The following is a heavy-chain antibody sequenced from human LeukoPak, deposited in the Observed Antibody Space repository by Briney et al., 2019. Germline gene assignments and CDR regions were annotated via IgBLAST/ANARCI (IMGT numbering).Heavy chain of an antibody. V-gene: IGHV3-30*02. J-gene: IGHJ3*02. CDR2: IRYDGSNK. Sequence: PGRSLRLSCAASGFTFSSYGMHWVRQAPGKGLEWVAVIRYDGSNKYYADSVKGRFTISRDNSKNTLYLQMNSLRAEDTAVYYCAKVERGYDFWSGYRVYAFDIWGQGTMVTVSS. CDR1: GFTFSSYG. D-gene: IGHD3-3*01. CDR3: AKVERGYDFWSGYRVYAFDI.